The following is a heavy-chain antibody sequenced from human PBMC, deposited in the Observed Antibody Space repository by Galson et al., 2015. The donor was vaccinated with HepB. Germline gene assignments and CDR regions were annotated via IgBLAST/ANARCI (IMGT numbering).Heavy chain of an antibody. J-gene: IGHJ4*02. CDR3: ARDAKTPRMCYYFDY. CDR1: GFTFSSYS. D-gene: IGHD2-8*01. V-gene: IGHV3-21*01. CDR2: ISISSSYI. Sequence: SLRLSCAASGFTFSSYSMNWVRQAPGKGLEWVSSISISSSYIYYADSVKGRFTISRDNAKNSLYLQMNSLRAEDTAVYYCARDAKTPRMCYYFDYWGQGTLVTVSS.